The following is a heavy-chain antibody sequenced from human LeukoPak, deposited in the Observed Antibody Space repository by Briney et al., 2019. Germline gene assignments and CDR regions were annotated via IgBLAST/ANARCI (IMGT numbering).Heavy chain of an antibody. J-gene: IGHJ5*02. CDR3: ATDYVIMERRGGENWFDP. Sequence: ASVKVSCKASGYTFTGYDMHWVRQAPGQGLEWMGWINPNNGGTNYAQKFQGRVTMTRDTSISTAYMELSSLTSEDTAVYYCATDYVIMERRGGENWFDPWGQGTLVTVSS. CDR1: GYTFTGYD. V-gene: IGHV1-2*02. CDR2: INPNNGGT. D-gene: IGHD1-1*01.